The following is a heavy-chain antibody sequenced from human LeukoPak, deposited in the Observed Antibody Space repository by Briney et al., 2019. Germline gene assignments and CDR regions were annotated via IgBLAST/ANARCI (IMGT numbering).Heavy chain of an antibody. D-gene: IGHD3-9*01. Sequence: ASVRVSCKASGYTFSRYGITWVRQAPGQGLEWVAWISAYNGNTNYAHSVQGRLTMTTDISTSTAYMDLRSLGSDETAVYYCARVDLLTGYYFFDYWGQGTLVTVSS. J-gene: IGHJ4*02. V-gene: IGHV1-18*01. CDR1: GYTFSRYG. CDR3: ARVDLLTGYYFFDY. CDR2: ISAYNGNT.